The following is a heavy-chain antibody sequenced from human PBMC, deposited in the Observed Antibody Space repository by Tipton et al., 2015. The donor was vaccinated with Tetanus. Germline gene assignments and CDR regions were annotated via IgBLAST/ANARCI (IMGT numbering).Heavy chain of an antibody. Sequence: QVQLVQSGGGVVQPGRSLRLSCAASGFTFSSYGMHWVRQAPGKGLEWVAVIWYDGSNKYYADSVKGRFTISRDNSKNTLYLQMNSLRAEDTAVYYCARELDSGSYGGYFDSWGQGPLVTVSS. J-gene: IGHJ4*02. D-gene: IGHD1-26*01. V-gene: IGHV3-33*01. CDR2: IWYDGSNK. CDR3: ARELDSGSYGGYFDS. CDR1: GFTFSSYG.